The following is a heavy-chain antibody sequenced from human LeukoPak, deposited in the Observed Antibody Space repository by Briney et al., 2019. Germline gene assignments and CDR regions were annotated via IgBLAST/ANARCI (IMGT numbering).Heavy chain of an antibody. CDR3: ARLGSGSTLDC. CDR1: GFTFSSYV. CDR2: ISSNGGST. J-gene: IGHJ4*02. Sequence: PGGSLRLSCSGTGFTFSSYVMHWVRQAPGKGLEYVSVISSNGGSTDYADSVKGRFTISRDNAKNTLYLQMNSLRAEDTAVYYCARLGSGSTLDCWGQGILVTVSS. D-gene: IGHD3-10*01. V-gene: IGHV3-64*04.